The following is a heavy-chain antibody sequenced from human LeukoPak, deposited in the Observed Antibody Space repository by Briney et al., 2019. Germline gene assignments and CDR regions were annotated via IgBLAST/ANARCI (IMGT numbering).Heavy chain of an antibody. CDR1: GFTFSSYW. Sequence: GGSLRLSCAASGFTFSSYWMSWVRQAPGKGLEWVSSISSSSSYIYYADSVKGRFTISRDNAKNSLYLQMNSLRAEDTAVYYCARDRYAAFDYWGQGTLVTVSS. CDR3: ARDRYAAFDY. V-gene: IGHV3-21*01. CDR2: ISSSSSYI. J-gene: IGHJ4*02. D-gene: IGHD1-1*01.